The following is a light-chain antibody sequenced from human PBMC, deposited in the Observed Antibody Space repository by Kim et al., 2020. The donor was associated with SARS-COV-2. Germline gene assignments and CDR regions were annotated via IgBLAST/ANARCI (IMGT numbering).Light chain of an antibody. V-gene: IGKV3-11*01. J-gene: IGKJ2*01. CDR2: DAS. Sequence: LSPGQRATLSCKASQYIDNWLAWYQQKPGQVPRLLIYDASNRATGIPARFSGSGSGTDFTLTISSLEPEDFAVYYCQHRRTWPLTFGQGTKLEI. CDR1: QYIDNW. CDR3: QHRRTWPLT.